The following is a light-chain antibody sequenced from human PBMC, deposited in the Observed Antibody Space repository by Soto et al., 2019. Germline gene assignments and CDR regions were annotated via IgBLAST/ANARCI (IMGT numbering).Light chain of an antibody. J-gene: IGKJ2*01. Sequence: EIQMTQSPSTLSASVGDRVTITCRASQSISTWVAWYQQRPGKAPKVLIYDASNLQSGDPSRFSGSGSGTEFTLTISSLQPDDFATYFCQQYNEYLYTFGQGTKLEIK. CDR3: QQYNEYLYT. CDR2: DAS. CDR1: QSISTW. V-gene: IGKV1-5*01.